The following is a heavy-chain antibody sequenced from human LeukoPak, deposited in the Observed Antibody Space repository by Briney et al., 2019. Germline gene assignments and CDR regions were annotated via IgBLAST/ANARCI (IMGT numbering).Heavy chain of an antibody. Sequence: GGSLRLSCAASGFTFSSYGMHWVRQAPGRGLEWVAVISYDGSNKYYADSVKGRFTISRDNSKNTLYLQMNSLRAEDTAVYYCARDSHVGGSYGRLDYWGQGTLVTVSS. CDR3: ARDSHVGGSYGRLDY. J-gene: IGHJ4*02. CDR1: GFTFSSYG. CDR2: ISYDGSNK. D-gene: IGHD1-26*01. V-gene: IGHV3-30*03.